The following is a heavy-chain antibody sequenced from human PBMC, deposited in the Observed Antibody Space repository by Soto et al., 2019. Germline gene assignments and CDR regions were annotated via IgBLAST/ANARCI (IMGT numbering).Heavy chain of an antibody. V-gene: IGHV3-9*01. J-gene: IGHJ3*02. CDR2: ISWNSGSI. D-gene: IGHD4-17*01. Sequence: PGGSLRLSCAASGFTFDDYAMHWVRQAPGKGLEWVSGISWNSGSIGYADSVKGRFTISRDNAKNSLYLQMNSLRAEDTALYYCAKDYYGGNSWSALREDAFDIWGQGTMVTVSS. CDR3: AKDYYGGNSWSALREDAFDI. CDR1: GFTFDDYA.